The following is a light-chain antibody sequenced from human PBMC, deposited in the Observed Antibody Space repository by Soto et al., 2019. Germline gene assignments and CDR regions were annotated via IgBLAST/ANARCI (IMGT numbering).Light chain of an antibody. J-gene: IGKJ4*01. Sequence: EIVMTQSPATLSVSPGERATLSCRASQSVRTTVAWYQQRPGQAPRLLIYDASTRATGVPARFSGSGSGTDFSLTISSLQSEDFAVYYCLQYHNWPLTFGGGTKVDIK. CDR2: DAS. CDR1: QSVRTT. CDR3: LQYHNWPLT. V-gene: IGKV3-15*01.